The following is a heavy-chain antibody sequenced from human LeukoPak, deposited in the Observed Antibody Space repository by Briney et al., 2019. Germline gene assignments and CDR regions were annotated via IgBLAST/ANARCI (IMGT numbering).Heavy chain of an antibody. CDR1: GFTFSSYS. J-gene: IGHJ4*02. CDR2: ISSSSSYI. V-gene: IGHV3-21*01. Sequence: PGGSLRLSCAASGFTFSSYSMNWVRQAPGKGLEWVSSISSSSSYIYYADSVKGRFTISRDNAKNSLYLQMNSQRAEDTAVYYCARPHCSSTSCYGRNVDYWGQGTLVTVSS. D-gene: IGHD2-2*01. CDR3: ARPHCSSTSCYGRNVDY.